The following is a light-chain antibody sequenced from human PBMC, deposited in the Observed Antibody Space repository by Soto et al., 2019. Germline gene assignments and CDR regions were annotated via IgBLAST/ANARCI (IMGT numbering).Light chain of an antibody. CDR3: QQYNKWPPYT. CDR2: GAS. Sequence: EIVMTQSPANLSVSPGERATLSCRASQSVSSNLAWYQQKPGQAPRLLIYGASTRAPGIPARFSGSGSGTDFTLPITSLQSEDFAVYYCQQYNKWPPYTFGQGTKLEIK. J-gene: IGKJ2*01. V-gene: IGKV3-15*01. CDR1: QSVSSN.